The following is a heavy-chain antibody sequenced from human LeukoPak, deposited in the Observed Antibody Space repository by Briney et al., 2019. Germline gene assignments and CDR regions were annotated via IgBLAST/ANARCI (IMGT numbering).Heavy chain of an antibody. V-gene: IGHV4-39*07. D-gene: IGHD3-3*01. J-gene: IGHJ4*02. CDR1: GGSISSGSYY. CDR3: TSGPNFYYFDY. CDR2: IYHSGST. Sequence: SETLSLTCTVSGGSISSGSYYWSWIRQPAGKGLEWIGTIYHSGSTYLNPSLKSRVTISVDTSKNQFSLNLNSVTAAGTAVYYCTSGPNFYYFDYWGQGTLVTVSS.